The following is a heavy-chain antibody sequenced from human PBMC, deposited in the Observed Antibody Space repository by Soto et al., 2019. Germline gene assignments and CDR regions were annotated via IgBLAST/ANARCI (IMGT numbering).Heavy chain of an antibody. V-gene: IGHV1-8*01. J-gene: IGHJ6*02. CDR2: MNPNSGNT. CDR1: GYTFTSYD. D-gene: IGHD1-1*01. Sequence: QVQLVQSGAEVKKPGASVKVSCKASGYTFTSYDINWVRQAIGQGLEWMGWMNPNSGNTGYAQKFQGRVTMTRNTSISTAYMELSSLRSKDTAVYYCARERTGTTSMDVWGQGTTVTVSS. CDR3: ARERTGTTSMDV.